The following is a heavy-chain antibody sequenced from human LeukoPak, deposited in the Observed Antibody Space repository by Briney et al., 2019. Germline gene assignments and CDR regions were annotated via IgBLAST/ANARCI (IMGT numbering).Heavy chain of an antibody. Sequence: ASVKVSCKASGYTFTDYYMHWVRQAPGQGLEWMGWINPNSGGTNYAQKFQGRVTMTRDTSISTAYMELSRLRSDDTAVYYCARESYDYVWGSYRTYYFDYWGQGTLVTVSS. CDR3: ARESYDYVWGSYRTYYFDY. J-gene: IGHJ4*02. V-gene: IGHV1-2*02. CDR1: GYTFTDYY. D-gene: IGHD3-16*02. CDR2: INPNSGGT.